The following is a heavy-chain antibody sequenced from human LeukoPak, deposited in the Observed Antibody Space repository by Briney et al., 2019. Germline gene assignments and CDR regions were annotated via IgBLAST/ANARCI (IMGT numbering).Heavy chain of an antibody. CDR2: ISAYNGNT. CDR3: ARETRGYSGYDEGYYYYYYMDV. Sequence: ASVKVSCKASGYTFTSYGISWVRQAPGRGLEWMGWISAYNGNTNYAQKLQGRVTMATDTSTSTAYMELRSLRSDDTAVYYCARETRGYSGYDEGYYYYYYMDVWGKGTTVTVSS. J-gene: IGHJ6*03. V-gene: IGHV1-18*01. D-gene: IGHD5-12*01. CDR1: GYTFTSYG.